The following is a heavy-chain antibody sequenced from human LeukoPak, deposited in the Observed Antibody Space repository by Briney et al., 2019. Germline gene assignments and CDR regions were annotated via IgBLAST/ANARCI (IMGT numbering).Heavy chain of an antibody. Sequence: SETLSLTCTVSGGSISSYYWSWIRQPAEKGLEWIGRIYTSGSTNYNPSLKSRVTMSVDTSKNQFSLKLSSVTAADTAVYYCARARGYSGYEADYYGMDVWGQGTTVTVSS. CDR3: ARARGYSGYEADYYGMDV. D-gene: IGHD5-12*01. CDR1: GGSISSYY. J-gene: IGHJ6*02. V-gene: IGHV4-4*07. CDR2: IYTSGST.